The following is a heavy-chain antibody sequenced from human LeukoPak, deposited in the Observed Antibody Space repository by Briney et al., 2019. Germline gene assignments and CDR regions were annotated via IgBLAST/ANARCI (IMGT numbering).Heavy chain of an antibody. V-gene: IGHV6-1*01. D-gene: IGHD6-19*01. CDR3: ARVVSSGLNWFDP. J-gene: IGHJ5*02. Sequence: HSQTLSLTCAISGDSVSSNRASWTWIRQSPSRGLEWLGRTYYRSKWYNDYAVSVKSRITINPDTSKNQFSLQLNSVTPEDTAVYYCARVVSSGLNWFDPWGQGTLVTVSS. CDR1: GDSVSSNRAS. CDR2: TYYRSKWYN.